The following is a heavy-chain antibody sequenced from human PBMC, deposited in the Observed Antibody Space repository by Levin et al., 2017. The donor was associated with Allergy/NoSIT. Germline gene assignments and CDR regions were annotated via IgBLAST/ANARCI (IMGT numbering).Heavy chain of an antibody. CDR2: ISGSGGST. D-gene: IGHD3-22*01. CDR3: AKERQPYYYDSSLWDY. V-gene: IGHV3-23*01. CDR1: GFTFSSYA. J-gene: IGHJ4*02. Sequence: GESLKISCAASGFTFSSYAMSWVRQAPGKGLEWVSAISGSGGSTYYADSVKGRFTISRDNSKNTLYLQMNSLRAEDTAVYYCAKERQPYYYDSSLWDYWGQGTLVTVSS.